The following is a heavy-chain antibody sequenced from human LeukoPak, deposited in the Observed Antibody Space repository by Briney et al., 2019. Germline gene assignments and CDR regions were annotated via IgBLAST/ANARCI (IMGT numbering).Heavy chain of an antibody. CDR3: AKDPGSLWDYGEYVDY. CDR2: ISGSGGST. D-gene: IGHD4-17*01. V-gene: IGHV3-23*01. CDR1: GFTFSSYA. Sequence: GGSLRLSCAASGFTFSSYAMSWVRQAPGKGLEWVSAISGSGGSTYYADSVKGRFTISRDNSKNTLYLQMNSLRAEDTAVYYCAKDPGSLWDYGEYVDYWGQGTLVTVSS. J-gene: IGHJ4*02.